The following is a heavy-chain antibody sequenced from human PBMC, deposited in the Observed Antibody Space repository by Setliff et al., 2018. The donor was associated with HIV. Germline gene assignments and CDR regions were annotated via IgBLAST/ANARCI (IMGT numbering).Heavy chain of an antibody. V-gene: IGHV4-39*07. CDR3: ARGRTQWPNYNYFDP. Sequence: PSETLSLTCTVSGGSISSSSHYWGWIRQPPGKGLEWIGSIYYSGGTYYNPSLKSRVTISVDTSKNQFSLKLNSLTAADTAVYYCARGRTQWPNYNYFDPWGLGTLVTVSS. D-gene: IGHD6-19*01. J-gene: IGHJ5*02. CDR1: GGSISSSSHY. CDR2: IYYSGGT.